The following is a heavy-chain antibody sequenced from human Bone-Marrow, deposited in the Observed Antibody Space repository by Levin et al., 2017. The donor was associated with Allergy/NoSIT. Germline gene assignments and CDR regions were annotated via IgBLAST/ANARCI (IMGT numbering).Heavy chain of an antibody. J-gene: IGHJ6*03. D-gene: IGHD6-13*01. V-gene: IGHV1-2*02. CDR3: ARGIASGGKTYYYYYMDV. CDR2: INPNTGGT. Sequence: ASVKVSCKASGYIFTDYYMHWVRQAPGQGLEWMGWINPNTGGTSYSQNFQGRVTMTRDTSISTAYMDLSSLRSDDTAVYYCARGIASGGKTYYYYYMDVWGKGTTVTVSS. CDR1: GYIFTDYY.